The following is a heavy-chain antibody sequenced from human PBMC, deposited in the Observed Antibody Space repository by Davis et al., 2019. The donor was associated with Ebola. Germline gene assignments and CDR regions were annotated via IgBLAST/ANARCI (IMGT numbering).Heavy chain of an antibody. CDR1: GFIFSNYN. Sequence: GESLKISCAASGFIFSNYNIHWVRQAPNRGLEWVAVMSYDGNNKYYKDSVRGRFTISRDNSKNTVYLQMNSLRVEDTAVYYCARGVGPAQRAYFDFWGQGSLVTVSS. D-gene: IGHD1-26*01. V-gene: IGHV3-30*03. CDR2: MSYDGNNK. J-gene: IGHJ4*02. CDR3: ARGVGPAQRAYFDF.